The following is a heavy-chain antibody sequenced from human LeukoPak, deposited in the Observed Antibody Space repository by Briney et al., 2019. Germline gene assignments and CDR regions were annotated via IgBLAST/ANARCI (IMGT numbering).Heavy chain of an antibody. CDR1: GCSISSSSYY. V-gene: IGHV4-39*01. CDR2: IYYSGST. J-gene: IGHJ6*03. CDR3: ARQGFYYGSGSYLDYYYMDV. D-gene: IGHD3-10*01. Sequence: SETLSLTCTVSGCSISSSSYYWGWIRQPPGKGLEWIGSIYYSGSTYYNPSLKSRVTISVDTSKNQFSLKLSSVTAADTAVYYCARQGFYYGSGSYLDYYYMDVWGKGTTVTISS.